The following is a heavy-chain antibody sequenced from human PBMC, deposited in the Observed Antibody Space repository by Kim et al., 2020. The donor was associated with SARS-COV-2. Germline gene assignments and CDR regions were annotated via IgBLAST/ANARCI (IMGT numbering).Heavy chain of an antibody. D-gene: IGHD3-22*01. V-gene: IGHV3-43*02. CDR3: AKSGDYYYDSSGYLYYYYYMDV. J-gene: IGHJ6*03. Sequence: GGSLRLSCAASGFTFDDYAMHWVRQAPGKGLEWVSLISGDVGSTYYADSVKGRFTISRENSKNSLYLQMNSLRTEDTALYYCAKSGDYYYDSSGYLYYYYYMDVWGKGTAVTVTS. CDR1: GFTFDDYA. CDR2: ISGDVGST.